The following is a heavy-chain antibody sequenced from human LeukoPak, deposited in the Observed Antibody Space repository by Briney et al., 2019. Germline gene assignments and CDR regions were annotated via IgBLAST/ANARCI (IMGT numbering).Heavy chain of an antibody. CDR3: ARTSEWLPGMDV. J-gene: IGHJ6*02. D-gene: IGHD3-3*01. Sequence: ASVKVSCKAPGYTFTSYYMHWVRQAPGQGLEWMGIINPSGGSTSYAQKFQGRVTMTRDTSTSTVYMELSSLRSEDTAVYYCARTSEWLPGMDVWGQGTTVTVSS. CDR2: INPSGGST. CDR1: GYTFTSYY. V-gene: IGHV1-46*01.